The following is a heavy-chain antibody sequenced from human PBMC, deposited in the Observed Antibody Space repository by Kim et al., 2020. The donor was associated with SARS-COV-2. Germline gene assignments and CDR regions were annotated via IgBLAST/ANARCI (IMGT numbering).Heavy chain of an antibody. J-gene: IGHJ4*02. Sequence: GGSLRLSCAASGLTVSSNDMRWVRQAPGQGLEWVALISSSGTKIYADAAERRRSTISDNNNNKPLFQQINILAADAAADYCGREDFGRRLAVIYYYGQGT. CDR3: GREDFGRRLAVIYY. CDR1: GLTVSSND. D-gene: IGHD3-3*01. V-gene: IGHV3-33*05. CDR2: ISSSGTK.